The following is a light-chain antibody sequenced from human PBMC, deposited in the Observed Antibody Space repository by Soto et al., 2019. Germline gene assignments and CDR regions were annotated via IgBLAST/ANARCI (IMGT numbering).Light chain of an antibody. J-gene: IGKJ1*01. Sequence: EIVLTQSPATLSFSPGERATLSCRASQSVSSYLAWYQQKPGQAPRLLIYDASNRATGIPARFSGSGSGTDFTLTISSLEPEDFAVYYCQQRSNWSGTFGQGTKVDIK. CDR1: QSVSSY. CDR3: QQRSNWSGT. CDR2: DAS. V-gene: IGKV3-11*01.